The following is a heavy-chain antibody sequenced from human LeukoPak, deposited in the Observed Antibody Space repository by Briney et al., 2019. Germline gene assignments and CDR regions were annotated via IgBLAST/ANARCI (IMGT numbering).Heavy chain of an antibody. Sequence: GGALTVSCLYSRCTLIYYYWSWIRQDPGKGLEWVSYSSRSGSPIYYADSVKGRFPTSRDNAKNSLYLQRNTLRAEDTAAYYCATDLTVMIPTVTTHLDYWGQGTLVTVSS. D-gene: IGHD4-17*01. CDR2: SSRSGSPI. CDR3: ATDLTVMIPTVTTHLDY. J-gene: IGHJ4*02. V-gene: IGHV3-11*01. CDR1: RCTLIYYY.